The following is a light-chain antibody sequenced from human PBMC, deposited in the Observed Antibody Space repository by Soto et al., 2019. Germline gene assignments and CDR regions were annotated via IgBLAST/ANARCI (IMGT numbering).Light chain of an antibody. CDR1: QGISSY. CDR3: KQYYSYPRLT. Sequence: AIRMTQSPSSFSASTGDRVTITCRASQGISSYLAWYQQKPGKAPKLLIYAASTLQSGVPSRFSGSGSGTDFTLTISCLQSEDFATYYCKQYYSYPRLTFGGGTKV. V-gene: IGKV1-8*01. J-gene: IGKJ4*01. CDR2: AAS.